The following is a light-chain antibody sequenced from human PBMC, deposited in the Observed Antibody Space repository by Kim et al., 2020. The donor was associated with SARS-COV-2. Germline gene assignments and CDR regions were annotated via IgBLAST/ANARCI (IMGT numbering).Light chain of an antibody. CDR3: QQYNDWLRLT. CDR1: QSVSSN. J-gene: IGKJ4*01. Sequence: SPGERATLSCRASQSVSSNLAWYQQKPGQAPRLLMYGASTRATGVPARFSGSGSGTEFTLTIASLQSEDSAVYYCQQYNDWLRLTFGGGTKVEIK. CDR2: GAS. V-gene: IGKV3-15*01.